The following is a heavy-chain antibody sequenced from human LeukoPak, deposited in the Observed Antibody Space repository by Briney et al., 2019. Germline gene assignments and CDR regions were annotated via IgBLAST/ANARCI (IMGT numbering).Heavy chain of an antibody. J-gene: IGHJ4*02. CDR2: IRYDGSNK. D-gene: IGHD5-18*01. CDR1: GFTFSSYG. V-gene: IGHV3-30*02. Sequence: GGSLRLSCAASGFTFSSYGMHWVRQAPGKGLEWVAFIRYDGSNKYYADSVEGRFTISRDNSKNTLYLQMNSLRAEDTAVYYCAKNRYSYGPFDYWGQGTLVTVSS. CDR3: AKNRYSYGPFDY.